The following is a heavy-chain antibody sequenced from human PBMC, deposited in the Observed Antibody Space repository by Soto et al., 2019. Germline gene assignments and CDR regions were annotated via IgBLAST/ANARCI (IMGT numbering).Heavy chain of an antibody. V-gene: IGHV4-34*01. Sequence: SETLSLTCGISGGSLSGYFWTWLRQPPGEGLEWIGESNHKSGTIYNPSLMSRVTISVDTSNNSCSLDLSSVTAEDTGVYYCTSTSGRDYWGQGSLVTV. CDR1: GGSLSGYF. D-gene: IGHD1-26*01. CDR2: SNHKSGT. CDR3: TSTSGRDY. J-gene: IGHJ4*02.